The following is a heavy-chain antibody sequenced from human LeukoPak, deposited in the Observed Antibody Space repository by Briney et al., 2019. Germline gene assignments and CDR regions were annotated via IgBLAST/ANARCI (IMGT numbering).Heavy chain of an antibody. Sequence: PGGSLRLSCAASGFTFSSYAMSWVRQAPGKGLEWVSAISGSGGGTYYADSVKGRFTISRDNSKNTLYLQMNSLRAEDTAVYYCAKGYCSSTSCPVDYWGQGTLVTVSS. D-gene: IGHD2-2*01. CDR1: GFTFSSYA. CDR3: AKGYCSSTSCPVDY. CDR2: ISGSGGGT. J-gene: IGHJ4*02. V-gene: IGHV3-23*01.